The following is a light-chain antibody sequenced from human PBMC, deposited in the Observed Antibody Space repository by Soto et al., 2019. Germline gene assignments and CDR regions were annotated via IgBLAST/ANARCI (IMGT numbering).Light chain of an antibody. J-gene: IGLJ2*01. CDR2: DVS. V-gene: IGLV2-14*01. Sequence: QSALTQPASVSGSPGQSITISCTGTSSDVGGYNYVSWNQQHPGKAPKLMIYDVSNRPSGVSNRFSGSKSGNTASLTISGLQAEDEADYYCSSDTSSNTLVFGGGTKLTVL. CDR3: SSDTSSNTLV. CDR1: SSDVGGYNY.